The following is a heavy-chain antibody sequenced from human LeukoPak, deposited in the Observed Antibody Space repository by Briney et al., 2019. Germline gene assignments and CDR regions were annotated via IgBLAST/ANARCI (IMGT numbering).Heavy chain of an antibody. V-gene: IGHV1-8*03. J-gene: IGHJ5*02. CDR3: ARRAYSSSWYLVGPNWFDP. CDR1: GYTFTSYD. D-gene: IGHD6-13*01. CDR2: MNPNSGNT. Sequence: ASVKVSCKASGYTFTSYDINWVRQATGQGLEWMGWMNPNSGNTGYAQKFQGRVTITRNTSISTAYMELSSLRSEDTAVYYCARRAYSSSWYLVGPNWFDPWGQGTLVTVSS.